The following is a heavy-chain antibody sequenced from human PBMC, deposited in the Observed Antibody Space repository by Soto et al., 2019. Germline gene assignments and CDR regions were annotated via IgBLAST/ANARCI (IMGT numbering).Heavy chain of an antibody. V-gene: IGHV3-7*01. CDR2: MNQDGSEK. D-gene: IGHD2-15*01. Sequence: GGSLRLSCVASGFSFSSYWMTWVRQAPGKGLEWVANMNQDGSEKYFVDSVKGRFTISRDNAENSLSLQMNSLRAEDTAVYYCARRVQILGPHYYFDYWGQGALVTVSS. J-gene: IGHJ4*02. CDR3: ARRVQILGPHYYFDY. CDR1: GFSFSSYW.